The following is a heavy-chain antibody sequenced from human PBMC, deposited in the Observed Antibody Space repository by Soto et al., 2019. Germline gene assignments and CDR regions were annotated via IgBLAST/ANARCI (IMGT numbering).Heavy chain of an antibody. D-gene: IGHD3-22*01. V-gene: IGHV3-11*06. J-gene: IGHJ4*02. CDR1: GFTFSDYY. Sequence: PGGSLRLSCAASGFTFSDYYMSWIRQAPGKGLEWVSYISSSSSYTNYADSVKGRFTISRDNAKNSLYLQMNSLRAEDTAVYYCAQHSSGYYYFDYWGQGTLVTVYS. CDR3: AQHSSGYYYFDY. CDR2: ISSSSSYT.